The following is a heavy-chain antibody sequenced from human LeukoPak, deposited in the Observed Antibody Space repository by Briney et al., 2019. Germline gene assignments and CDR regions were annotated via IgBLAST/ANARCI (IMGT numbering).Heavy chain of an antibody. CDR1: GYTFTGYY. Sequence: ASVKVSCKASGYTFTGYYMHWVRQAPGQGLEWMGWINPNSGGTNYAQKFQGRVTMTRDTSISTAYMELSSLRSEDTAVYYCARDGVPFKPTTVVTPAYYYYYMDVWGKGTTVTISS. V-gene: IGHV1-2*02. D-gene: IGHD4-23*01. J-gene: IGHJ6*03. CDR2: INPNSGGT. CDR3: ARDGVPFKPTTVVTPAYYYYYMDV.